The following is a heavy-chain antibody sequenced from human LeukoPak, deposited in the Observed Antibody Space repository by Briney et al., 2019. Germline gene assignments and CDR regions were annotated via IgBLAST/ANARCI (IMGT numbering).Heavy chain of an antibody. J-gene: IGHJ3*02. Sequence: PSETLSLTCAVSGGSISSSNWWSWVRQPPGKGLEWIGEIYHSGSTNYNPSLKSRVTISVDKSKNQFSLKLSSVTAADTAVYYCAREGIAAAGLGAFDIGGQGTMVTVSS. CDR1: GGSISSSNW. CDR2: IYHSGST. V-gene: IGHV4-4*02. D-gene: IGHD6-13*01. CDR3: AREGIAAAGLGAFDI.